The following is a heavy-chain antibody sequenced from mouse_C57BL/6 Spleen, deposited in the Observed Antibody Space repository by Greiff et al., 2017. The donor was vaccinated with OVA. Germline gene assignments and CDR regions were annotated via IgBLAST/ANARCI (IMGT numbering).Heavy chain of an antibody. CDR3: ARRYYGSTYYAMDY. V-gene: IGHV2-2*01. D-gene: IGHD1-1*01. CDR2: IWSGGST. J-gene: IGHJ4*01. CDR1: GFSLTSYG. Sequence: VKLQESGPGLVQPSQSLSITCTVSGFSLTSYGVHWVRQSPGKGLEWLGVIWSGGSTDYNAAFISRLSISKDNSKSQVFFKMNSRQADDTAIYYCARRYYGSTYYAMDYWGQGTSVTVSS.